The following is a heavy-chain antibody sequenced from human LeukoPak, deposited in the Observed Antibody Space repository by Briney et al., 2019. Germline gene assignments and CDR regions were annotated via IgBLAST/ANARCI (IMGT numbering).Heavy chain of an antibody. Sequence: GASVKVSCKASGYTFTSYAMHWVRQAPGQRLEWMGWINAGNGNTKYSQKFQGRVTITRDTSASTAYMELSSLRSEDTAVYYCARDGPPGSGWYFAFDIWGQGTMVTVSS. CDR1: GYTFTSYA. CDR3: ARDGPPGSGWYFAFDI. D-gene: IGHD6-19*01. V-gene: IGHV1-3*01. J-gene: IGHJ3*02. CDR2: INAGNGNT.